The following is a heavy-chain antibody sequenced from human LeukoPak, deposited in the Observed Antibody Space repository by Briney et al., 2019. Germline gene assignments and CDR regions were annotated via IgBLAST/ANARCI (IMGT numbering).Heavy chain of an antibody. Sequence: ASVKVSCKASGYIFTTYGITWVRQAPGQGLEWMGWISAYNGKTIYAQNLQGRVTMTTDTSTSTAYMELRSLGSDDTAVYYCARSSYSSSTRAYEYDYYGMDVWGQGTTVTVSS. V-gene: IGHV1-18*01. D-gene: IGHD6-6*01. CDR3: ARSSYSSSTRAYEYDYYGMDV. J-gene: IGHJ6*02. CDR2: ISAYNGKT. CDR1: GYIFTTYG.